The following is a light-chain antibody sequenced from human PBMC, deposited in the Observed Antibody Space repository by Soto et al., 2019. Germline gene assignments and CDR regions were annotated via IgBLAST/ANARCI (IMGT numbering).Light chain of an antibody. CDR3: GTWDSSLSAVV. CDR1: RSNIGHNY. CDR2: DDD. Sequence: QSVLTQPPSVSAAPGQKVTISCSGTRSNIGHNYVSWYQHLPRTAPKLLIYDDDKRPSGIPDRFSGSKSGTSAILGITGLQTGDEADYYCGTWDSSLSAVVFGGGTQLTVL. V-gene: IGLV1-51*01. J-gene: IGLJ2*01.